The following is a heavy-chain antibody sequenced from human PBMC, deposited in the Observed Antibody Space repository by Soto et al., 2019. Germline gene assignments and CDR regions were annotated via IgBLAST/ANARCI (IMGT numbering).Heavy chain of an antibody. Sequence: QVQLVQSGAEVKKPGASVKVSCKASGYTFTSYYISWVRQAPGQGLECMGWISGYNGNTNYAQKLQGRVTMTTDTSTRKAYLELRSRSSDDRDGYDCASGGAPSLTWGQGTLVTVSS. D-gene: IGHD2-2*01. CDR2: ISGYNGNT. V-gene: IGHV1-18*01. J-gene: IGHJ5*02. CDR1: GYTFTSYY. CDR3: ASGGAPSLT.